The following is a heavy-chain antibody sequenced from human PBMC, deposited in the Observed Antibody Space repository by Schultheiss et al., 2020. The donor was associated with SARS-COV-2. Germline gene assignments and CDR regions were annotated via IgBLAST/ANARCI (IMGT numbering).Heavy chain of an antibody. V-gene: IGHV4-31*11. D-gene: IGHD5-18*01. Sequence: SETLSLTCAVYGGSFSGYYWSWIRQHPGKGLEWIGYISYSGSAYYNPSLKSRVTISIDTSKTQFSLKLSSVTAADTAVYYCARAVGDTARGGDAFDIWGQGTMVTVSS. CDR3: ARAVGDTARGGDAFDI. J-gene: IGHJ3*02. CDR2: ISYSGSA. CDR1: GGSFSGYY.